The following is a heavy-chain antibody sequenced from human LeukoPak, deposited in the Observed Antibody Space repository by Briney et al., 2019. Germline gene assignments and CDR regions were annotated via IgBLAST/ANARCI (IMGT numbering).Heavy chain of an antibody. Sequence: TSETLSLTCAVYGGSFSGYYWSWIRQPPGKGLEWIGEINHSGSTNYNPSLKSRVTISVDTSKNQFSLKLSSVTAADTAVYYCARELWAMVRGVIIRRPNWFDPWGQGTLVTVSS. CDR3: ARELWAMVRGVIIRRPNWFDP. CDR1: GGSFSGYY. CDR2: INHSGST. V-gene: IGHV4-34*01. J-gene: IGHJ5*02. D-gene: IGHD3-10*01.